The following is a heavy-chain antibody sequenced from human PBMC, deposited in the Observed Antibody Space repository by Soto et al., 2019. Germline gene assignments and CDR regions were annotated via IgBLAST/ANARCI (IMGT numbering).Heavy chain of an antibody. D-gene: IGHD2-2*01. CDR3: ARDNCSSTSCRRFYYYYYGMDV. CDR1: GGTFSSYA. J-gene: IGHJ6*02. CDR2: IIPIFGTA. V-gene: IGHV1-69*06. Sequence: SVKVSCKASGGTFSSYAISWVRQAPGQGLEWMGGIIPIFGTANYAQKFQGRVTITADKSTSTAYMELSSLRSEDTAVYYCARDNCSSTSCRRFYYYYYGMDVWGQGTTVTVAS.